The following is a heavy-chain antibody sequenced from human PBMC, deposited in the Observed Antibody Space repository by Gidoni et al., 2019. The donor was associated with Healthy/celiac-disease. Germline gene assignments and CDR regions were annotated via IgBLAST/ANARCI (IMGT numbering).Heavy chain of an antibody. CDR1: GGSISSYY. Sequence: QVQLQESGPGLVKPSETLSLTCTVSGGSISSYYWSWIRQPPGKGLEWIGYIYYSGSTNYNPSLKSRVTISVDTSKNQFSLKLSSVTAADTAVYYCARDSGSYWGAYYYYGMDVWGQGTTVTVSS. J-gene: IGHJ6*02. D-gene: IGHD1-26*01. V-gene: IGHV4-59*01. CDR2: IYYSGST. CDR3: ARDSGSYWGAYYYYGMDV.